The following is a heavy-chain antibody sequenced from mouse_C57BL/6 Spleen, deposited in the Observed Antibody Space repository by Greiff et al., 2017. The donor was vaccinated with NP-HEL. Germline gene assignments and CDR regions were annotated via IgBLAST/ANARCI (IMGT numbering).Heavy chain of an antibody. D-gene: IGHD1-1*01. J-gene: IGHJ4*01. V-gene: IGHV1-15*01. CDR2: IDPETGGT. CDR1: GYTFTDYE. Sequence: VQLQQSGAELVRPGASVTLSCKASGYTFTDYEMHWVKQTPVHGLEWIGAIDPETGGTAYNQKFKGKAILTADKSSSTAYMELRSLTSEDSAVYYCTRSGYYGSFYDAMDYWGQGTSVTVSS. CDR3: TRSGYYGSFYDAMDY.